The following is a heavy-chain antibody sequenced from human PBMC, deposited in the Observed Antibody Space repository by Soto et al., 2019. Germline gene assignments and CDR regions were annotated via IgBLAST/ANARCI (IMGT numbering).Heavy chain of an antibody. Sequence: QVQLVQSGAEVKKPGSSVKVSCKASAGTFSSYTISWVRQAPGQGLEWMGRIIPILGIANSAQKFQGRVTITADKSTSTAYMELRSLRSEDTAVYYCAIDGAGAEGGQGTLVTVSS. D-gene: IGHD3-10*01. J-gene: IGHJ4*02. CDR2: IIPILGIA. CDR1: AGTFSSYT. CDR3: AIDGAGAE. V-gene: IGHV1-69*08.